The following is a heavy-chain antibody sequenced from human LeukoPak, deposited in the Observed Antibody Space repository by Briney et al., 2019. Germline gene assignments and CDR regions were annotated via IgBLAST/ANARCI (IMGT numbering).Heavy chain of an antibody. Sequence: ASVKVSCKASGYTFSSYGISWVRQAPGQGLEWMGIINPRGGSTSHAQKFQGRVTMTRDMSTNTVSLEMSSLTSEDTGVYYCARSLYDSGWYSQFDYWGQGTLVTVSS. CDR1: GYTFSSYG. CDR2: INPRGGST. J-gene: IGHJ4*02. D-gene: IGHD6-19*01. V-gene: IGHV1-46*01. CDR3: ARSLYDSGWYSQFDY.